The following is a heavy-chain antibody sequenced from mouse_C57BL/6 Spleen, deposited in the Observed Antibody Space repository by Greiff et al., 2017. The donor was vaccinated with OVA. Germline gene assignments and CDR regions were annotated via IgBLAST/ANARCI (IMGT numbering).Heavy chain of an antibody. CDR1: GYSITSGYY. V-gene: IGHV3-6*01. Sequence: EVKLVESGPGLVKPSQSLSLTCSVTGYSITSGYYWNWIRQFPGNKLEWMGYISYDGSNNYNPSLKNRISITRDTSKNQFFLKLNSVTTEDTATYYCARDRQLRPGGFDYWGQGTTLTVSS. D-gene: IGHD3-2*02. CDR2: ISYDGSN. CDR3: ARDRQLRPGGFDY. J-gene: IGHJ2*01.